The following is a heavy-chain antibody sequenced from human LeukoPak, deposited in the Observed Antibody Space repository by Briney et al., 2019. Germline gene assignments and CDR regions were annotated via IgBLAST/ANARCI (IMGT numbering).Heavy chain of an antibody. CDR2: IYSGGST. Sequence: PGGSLRLSCAASGFTVSSNYMSWVRQAPGKGLEWVSVIYSGGSTYYADSVKGRFTISRDNSKNTLYLQMNSLRAEDTAVYYCAKDAREITIFGVVQDYWGQGTLVTVSS. V-gene: IGHV3-53*05. D-gene: IGHD3-3*01. CDR3: AKDAREITIFGVVQDY. CDR1: GFTVSSNY. J-gene: IGHJ4*02.